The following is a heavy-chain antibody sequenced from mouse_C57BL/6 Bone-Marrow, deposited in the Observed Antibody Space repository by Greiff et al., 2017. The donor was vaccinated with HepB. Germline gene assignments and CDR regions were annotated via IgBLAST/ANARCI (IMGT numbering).Heavy chain of an antibody. CDR1: DSEVFPIAY. Sequence: QVQLKQSGSELRSPGSSVKLSCKDFDSEVFPIAYMSWVRQKPGHGFEWIGGILPSIGRTIYGEKFEDQATLDADTLSNTAYLELNSLTSEDSAIYYCARRYYSSEWTYWYFDVWGTGTTVTVSS. V-gene: IGHV15-2*01. J-gene: IGHJ1*03. CDR3: ARRYYSSEWTYWYFDV. CDR2: ILPSIGRT. D-gene: IGHD1-1*01.